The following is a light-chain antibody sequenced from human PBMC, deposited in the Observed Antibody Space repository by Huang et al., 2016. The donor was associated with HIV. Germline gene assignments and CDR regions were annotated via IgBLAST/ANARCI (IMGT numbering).Light chain of an antibody. CDR3: QQRSNWPPTT. CDR1: QSISRY. J-gene: IGKJ1*01. Sequence: EVVLTQSPATLYLSPGERATLSCRASQSISRYLSWYQHKPGQAPRLLMYDASNSATGIPARFSGSGSGTDFTLTISSLEPEDFAVYYCQQRSNWPPTTFGQGTKVEIK. V-gene: IGKV3-11*01. CDR2: DAS.